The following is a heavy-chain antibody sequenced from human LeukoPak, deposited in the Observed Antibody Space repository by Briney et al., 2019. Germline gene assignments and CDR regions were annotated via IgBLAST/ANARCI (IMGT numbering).Heavy chain of an antibody. Sequence: GGSLRLSCAASGFTFSSYEMNWVRQAPGKGLEWVSYISSSGSTIYYADSVKGRFTISRDNAKNSLYLQMNSLRAEDTAVYYCARAHPRQGASHSWGQGTLVTVSS. CDR1: GFTFSSYE. V-gene: IGHV3-48*03. J-gene: IGHJ4*02. CDR2: ISSSGSTI. CDR3: ARAHPRQGASHS. D-gene: IGHD1-26*01.